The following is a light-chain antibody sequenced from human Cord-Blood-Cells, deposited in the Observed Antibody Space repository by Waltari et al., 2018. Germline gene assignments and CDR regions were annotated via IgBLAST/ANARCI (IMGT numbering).Light chain of an antibody. V-gene: IGKV3-15*01. CDR3: QQYNNWAPT. CDR1: QSVSSN. CDR2: GAS. Sequence: EIVMTQSPATLSVSPGARATLSCRASQSVSSNLAWYQQKPGQAPRLLIYGASTRATGIPARFSGSGSGTEFTLTISSLQSEDFAVYYCQQYNNWAPTFGQGTKVEIK. J-gene: IGKJ1*01.